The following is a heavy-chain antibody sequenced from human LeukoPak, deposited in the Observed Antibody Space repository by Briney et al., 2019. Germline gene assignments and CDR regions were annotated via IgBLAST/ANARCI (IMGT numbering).Heavy chain of an antibody. Sequence: GGSLRLSCAASGFTFSSYALSWVRQAPGKGLEWVSAISGSGGSTYYADSVKGRFTISRDNSKNTLYLQMNSLRAEDTAVYYCAKPPVGISSYFDYWGQGTLVTVSS. J-gene: IGHJ4*02. D-gene: IGHD3-3*02. CDR1: GFTFSSYA. CDR2: ISGSGGST. CDR3: AKPPVGISSYFDY. V-gene: IGHV3-23*01.